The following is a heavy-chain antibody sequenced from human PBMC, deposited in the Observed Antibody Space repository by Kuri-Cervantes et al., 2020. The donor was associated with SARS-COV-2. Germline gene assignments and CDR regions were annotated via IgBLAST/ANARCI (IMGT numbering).Heavy chain of an antibody. CDR1: GGSFSGYY. V-gene: IGHV4-34*01. CDR3: ARATLLYSSSWYDY. J-gene: IGHJ4*02. Sequence: SETLSLTCAVYGGSFSGYYWSWIRQPPGKGLEWIGEINHSGSTNYNPSLKSRVIISVDTSKNQFSLKLSSVTAADTAVYYCARATLLYSSSWYDYWGQGTLVTVSS. CDR2: INHSGST. D-gene: IGHD6-13*01.